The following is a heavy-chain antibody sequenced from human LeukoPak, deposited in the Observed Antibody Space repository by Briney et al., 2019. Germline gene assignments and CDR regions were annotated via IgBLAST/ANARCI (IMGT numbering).Heavy chain of an antibody. J-gene: IGHJ4*02. V-gene: IGHV4-59*08. Sequence: SETLSLTCTVSGGFISGHYWTWIRQPPGKGLEWIGYIYNSGSTKYSPSLKSRVTISVDTSKNQFSLKLSSVTAADTAVYYCATNSLGDYDEGFDYWGQGTLVTVSS. CDR2: IYNSGST. CDR1: GGFISGHY. CDR3: ATNSLGDYDEGFDY. D-gene: IGHD4-17*01.